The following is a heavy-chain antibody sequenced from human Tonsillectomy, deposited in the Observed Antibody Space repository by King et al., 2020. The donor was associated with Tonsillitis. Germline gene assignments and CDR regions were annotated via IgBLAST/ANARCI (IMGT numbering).Heavy chain of an antibody. CDR1: GFTYCDYD. CDR3: AKDKGADYYDSGRGAFDI. Sequence: VQLVESGGGLVKPGGSLRLACGTSGFTYCDYDMNCVRQAPGRGLELVSSLSSSSSNIYFADSVKGRFSISRDNAKNSLYLQIHSLRVEDTAVYYCAKDKGADYYDSGRGAFDIWGQGTMVTVSS. D-gene: IGHD3-22*01. J-gene: IGHJ3*02. CDR2: LSSSSSNI. V-gene: IGHV3-21*01.